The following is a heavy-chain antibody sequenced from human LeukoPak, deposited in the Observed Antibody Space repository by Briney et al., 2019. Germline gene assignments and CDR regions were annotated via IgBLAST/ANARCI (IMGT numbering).Heavy chain of an antibody. Sequence: GGSLRLSCAASGFTFSSYSMNWVRQAPGKGLEWVSSISSSSSYIYYADSVKGRFTISRDNSKNTLYLQMNSLRAEDTAVYYCAKNYGSGSYYNPDNWFDPWGQGTLVTVSS. D-gene: IGHD3-10*01. V-gene: IGHV3-21*04. J-gene: IGHJ5*02. CDR3: AKNYGSGSYYNPDNWFDP. CDR2: ISSSSSYI. CDR1: GFTFSSYS.